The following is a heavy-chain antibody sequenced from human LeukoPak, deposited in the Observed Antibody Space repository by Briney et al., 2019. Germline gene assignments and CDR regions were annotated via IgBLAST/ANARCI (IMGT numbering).Heavy chain of an antibody. Sequence: SETLSLTCAVYGGSFSGYYWSWIRQPPGKGLEWIGEINHSGSTNYNPSLKSRVTISVDTSKNQFSLKLSSVTAADTAVYYCARARPDDYGDANLAFDIWGQGTMVTVSS. CDR1: GGSFSGYY. CDR2: INHSGST. J-gene: IGHJ3*02. D-gene: IGHD4-17*01. CDR3: ARARPDDYGDANLAFDI. V-gene: IGHV4-34*01.